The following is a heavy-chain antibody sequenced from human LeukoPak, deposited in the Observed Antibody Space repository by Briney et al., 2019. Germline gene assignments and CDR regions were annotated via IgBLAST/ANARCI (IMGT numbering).Heavy chain of an antibody. J-gene: IGHJ6*04. Sequence: GGSLRLSCAASRLTFSSYNMNWVRQAPGKGLEWVSSISSISSSYIYYADSVKGRFTISRDNARNSLYLQMNSLRAEDTAVYYCARYISWWDVWGKGTTVTISS. D-gene: IGHD6-13*01. CDR2: ISSISSSYI. CDR1: RLTFSSYN. CDR3: ARYISWWDV. V-gene: IGHV3-21*01.